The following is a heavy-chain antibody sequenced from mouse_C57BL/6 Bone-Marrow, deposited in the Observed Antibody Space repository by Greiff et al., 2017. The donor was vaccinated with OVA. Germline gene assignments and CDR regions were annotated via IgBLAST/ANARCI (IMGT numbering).Heavy chain of an antibody. J-gene: IGHJ2*01. Sequence: VKLVESGAELARPGASVKLSCKASGYTFTSYGISWVKQRTGQGLEWIGEIYPRSGNTYYNEKFKGKATLTADKSSSTAYMELRSLTSEDSAVYFCARELRDFDYWGQGTTLTVSS. CDR1: GYTFTSYG. D-gene: IGHD4-1*01. V-gene: IGHV1-81*01. CDR2: IYPRSGNT. CDR3: ARELRDFDY.